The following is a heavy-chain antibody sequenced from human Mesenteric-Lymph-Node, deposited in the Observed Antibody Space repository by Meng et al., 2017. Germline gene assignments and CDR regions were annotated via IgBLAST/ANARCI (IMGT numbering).Heavy chain of an antibody. Sequence: SETLSLTCTVSGGSISSSSYYWGWIRQPPGKGLEWIGSIYYSGSTYYNPSLKSRVTISVDTSKNQFSLKLSSVTAADTAVYYCAKERTYYDILTGYYNVEDYYFDYWGQGTLVTVSS. V-gene: IGHV4-39*07. CDR2: IYYSGST. CDR1: GGSISSSSYY. D-gene: IGHD3-9*01. CDR3: AKERTYYDILTGYYNVEDYYFDY. J-gene: IGHJ4*02.